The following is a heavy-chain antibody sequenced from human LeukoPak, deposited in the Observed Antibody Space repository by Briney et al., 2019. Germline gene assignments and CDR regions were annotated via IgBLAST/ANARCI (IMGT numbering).Heavy chain of an antibody. CDR3: ARHLGP. J-gene: IGHJ4*02. D-gene: IGHD1-26*01. V-gene: IGHV4-4*07. CDR1: GGSINGYY. Sequence: PSETLSLICTVSGGSINGYYWSWIRQPAGKGLEWIGRISATGITHYNPSLESRVTMSVDMSRNQFSLKLSSVAAADTAVFYCARHLGPWGPGTLVTVSS. CDR2: ISATGIT.